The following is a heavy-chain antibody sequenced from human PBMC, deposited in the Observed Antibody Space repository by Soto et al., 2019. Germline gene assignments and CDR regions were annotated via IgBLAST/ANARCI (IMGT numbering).Heavy chain of an antibody. Sequence: QVQLVQSEAEVKKPGASVKVSCKASGYTFTSYGISWVRQAPGQGLEWMGWISAYNDITSFAQKLQGRVTMTTDTSTSTAYMELRSLRSDDTAVYYCARDGYCSGGSCYSGPSYYYGMDVWGQGTTVTVSS. CDR3: ARDGYCSGGSCYSGPSYYYGMDV. CDR2: ISAYNDIT. V-gene: IGHV1-18*01. J-gene: IGHJ6*02. D-gene: IGHD2-15*01. CDR1: GYTFTSYG.